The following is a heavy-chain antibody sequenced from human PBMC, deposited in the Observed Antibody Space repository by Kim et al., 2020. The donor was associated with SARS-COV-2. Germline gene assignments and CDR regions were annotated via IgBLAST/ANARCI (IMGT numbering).Heavy chain of an antibody. CDR2: INAGNGNT. V-gene: IGHV1-3*01. CDR1: GYTFTSYA. Sequence: ASVKVSCKASGYTFTSYAMHWVRQAPGQRLEWMGWINAGNGNTKYSQKFQGRVTITRDTSASTAYMELSSLRSEDTAVYYCARENVVITTADYSWFDPWGQGTLVTVSS. D-gene: IGHD3-22*01. J-gene: IGHJ5*02. CDR3: ARENVVITTADYSWFDP.